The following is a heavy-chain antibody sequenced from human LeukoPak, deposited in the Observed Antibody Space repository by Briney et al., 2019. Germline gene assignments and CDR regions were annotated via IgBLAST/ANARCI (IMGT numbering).Heavy chain of an antibody. CDR3: AKDWATLDY. V-gene: IGHV3-30*18. Sequence: GGSLRLSFAASGFTFCSYGRHWVRQAPGKGLEWVAVISSDGTNKYYADSVKGRFTISRHTSKSTLYLQMNSLRAEDTAVYYCAKDWATLDYWGQGTLVTVSS. D-gene: IGHD2-15*01. CDR2: ISSDGTNK. CDR1: GFTFCSYG. J-gene: IGHJ4*02.